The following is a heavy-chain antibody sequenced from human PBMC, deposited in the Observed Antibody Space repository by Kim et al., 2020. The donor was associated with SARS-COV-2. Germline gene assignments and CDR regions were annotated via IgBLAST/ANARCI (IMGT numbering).Heavy chain of an antibody. V-gene: IGHV3-30*02. J-gene: IGHJ6*03. D-gene: IGHD3-22*01. Sequence: YGKGRLTISRDNSKNTLHLQMNSLRAEDTAVYYCAKGTAIIVVYYYYMDVWGKGTTVTVSS. CDR3: AKGTAIIVVYYYYMDV.